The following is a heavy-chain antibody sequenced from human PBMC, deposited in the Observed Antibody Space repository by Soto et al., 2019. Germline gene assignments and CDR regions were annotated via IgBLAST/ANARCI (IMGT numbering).Heavy chain of an antibody. Sequence: QVQLVQAGAEVKKPGASVKVSCKASGYTFTGYYRHWVRQAPGQGLEWMGWIKPNSGGTNYAQKFQGWVTMTRDTSISTAYMELSRLRSDDTAVYYCARGRNYDILTGYYANWFDPWGQGTLVTVSS. CDR2: IKPNSGGT. V-gene: IGHV1-2*04. D-gene: IGHD3-9*01. CDR3: ARGRNYDILTGYYANWFDP. J-gene: IGHJ5*02. CDR1: GYTFTGYY.